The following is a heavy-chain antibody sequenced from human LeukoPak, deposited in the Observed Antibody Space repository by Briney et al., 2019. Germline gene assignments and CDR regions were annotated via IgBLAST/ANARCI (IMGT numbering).Heavy chain of an antibody. J-gene: IGHJ3*02. Sequence: ASVKVSCKASGYTFTIYYIHWVRQAPGQGLEWMGVINPSVNSTTYAQKFQGRVTMTRDTSTNTVYMDLSSLRPEDTAVYYCARDMNSGTYWDGFDIWGQGTMVTVSS. CDR3: ARDMNSGTYWDGFDI. CDR1: GYTFTIYY. CDR2: INPSVNST. D-gene: IGHD1-26*01. V-gene: IGHV1-46*01.